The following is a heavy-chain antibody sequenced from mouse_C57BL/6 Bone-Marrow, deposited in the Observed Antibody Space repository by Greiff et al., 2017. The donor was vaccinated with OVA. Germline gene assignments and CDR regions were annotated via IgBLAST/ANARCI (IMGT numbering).Heavy chain of an antibody. J-gene: IGHJ4*01. CDR3: TTPPYYDYDGGEYYAMDY. D-gene: IGHD2-4*01. V-gene: IGHV14-4*01. CDR1: GFNIKDDY. CDR2: IDPENGDT. Sequence: EVKLQESGAELVRPGASVKLSCTASGFNIKDDYMHWVKQRPEQGLEWIGWIDPENGDTEYASKFQGKATITADRSSNTAYLQRSSLTSEDTAVYYCTTPPYYDYDGGEYYAMDYWGQGTSVTVSS.